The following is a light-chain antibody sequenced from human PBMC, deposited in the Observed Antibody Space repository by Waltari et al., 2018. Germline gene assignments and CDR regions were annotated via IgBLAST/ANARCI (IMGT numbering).Light chain of an antibody. Sequence: NFVLTQPHSVSGSPGETVIISCTRSSGSIVNHYVQWYQQRPGSAPTTVIYENNHRASGVPDRFSGSIAGSSNSASLTISGLKSEDEADYFCQSYDSTTQVFGTGTKVTVL. CDR3: QSYDSTTQV. CDR2: ENN. CDR1: SGSIVNHY. V-gene: IGLV6-57*03. J-gene: IGLJ1*01.